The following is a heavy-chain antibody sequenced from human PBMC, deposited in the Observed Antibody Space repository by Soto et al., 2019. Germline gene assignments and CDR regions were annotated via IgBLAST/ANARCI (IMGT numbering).Heavy chain of an antibody. V-gene: IGHV1-69*01. J-gene: IGHJ6*02. CDR1: GGTFSSYA. Sequence: QVQLVQSGAEVKKPGSSVKVSCKASGGTFSSYAISWVRQAPGQGLEWVGGIIPIFGTANYAQKFQGRVTITADESTSTAYMELSSLRSEDTAVYYCAIPQRVAAAASGGYYYYGMDVWGQGTTVTVSS. CDR2: IIPIFGTA. D-gene: IGHD6-13*01. CDR3: AIPQRVAAAASGGYYYYGMDV.